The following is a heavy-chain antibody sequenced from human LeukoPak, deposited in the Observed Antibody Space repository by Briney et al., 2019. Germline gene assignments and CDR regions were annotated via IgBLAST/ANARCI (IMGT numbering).Heavy chain of an antibody. J-gene: IGHJ4*02. Sequence: GGSLSLSPAASLVTPTRYAISSVGQAPGRGVGGVSAMSVSGANTHYADSVKGRFTIFRDSSKNTLYLQMNSLRAEDTAVYYCAKRGHYDSSNSYAPFDYWGQGTLVTVSS. V-gene: IGHV3-23*01. D-gene: IGHD3-22*01. CDR3: AKRGHYDSSNSYAPFDY. CDR1: LVTPTRYA. CDR2: MSVSGANT.